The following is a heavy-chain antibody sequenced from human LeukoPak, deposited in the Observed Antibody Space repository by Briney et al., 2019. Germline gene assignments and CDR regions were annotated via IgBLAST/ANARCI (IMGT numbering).Heavy chain of an antibody. CDR3: ARVSCSSTSCYGRGYSYYYYGMDA. J-gene: IGHJ6*02. CDR1: GGTFSSYA. D-gene: IGHD2-2*01. CDR2: IIPIFGTA. Sequence: SVKVSCKASGGTFSSYAISWVRQAPGQGLEWMGGIIPIFGTANYAQKFQGRVTITADESTSTAYMELSSLRSEDTAVYYCARVSCSSTSCYGRGYSYYYYGMDAWGQGTTVTVSS. V-gene: IGHV1-69*13.